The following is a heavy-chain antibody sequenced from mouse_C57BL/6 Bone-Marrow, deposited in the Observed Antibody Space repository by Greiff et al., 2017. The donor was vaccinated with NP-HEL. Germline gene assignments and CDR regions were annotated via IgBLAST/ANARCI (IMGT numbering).Heavy chain of an antibody. J-gene: IGHJ4*01. V-gene: IGHV1-54*01. Sequence: VQLQQSGAELVRPGTSVKVSCKASGYAFTNYLIEWVKQRPGQGLEWIGVINPGSGGTKYNEKFKGEATLTADKSSSTDYMKLSSLTSEDSAVYVCARESSYGAMDYWDQGTSVTVTS. CDR2: INPGSGGT. CDR1: GYAFTNYL. CDR3: ARESSYGAMDY. D-gene: IGHD1-1*01.